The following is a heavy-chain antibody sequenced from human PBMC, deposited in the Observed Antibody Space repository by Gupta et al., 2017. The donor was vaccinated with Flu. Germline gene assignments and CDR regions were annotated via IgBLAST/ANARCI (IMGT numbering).Heavy chain of an antibody. Sequence: EVQLVESGGGLVKPGGCVRLSCASSGFTFSDGGMNWVRQAPGKGLEWVGRIKDKSYVETTDYAAPVKGRFLVSRDDSTNTVYLQMSSLKTEDTAVYFCTAFMTVEVISGDGFDYWGQGTLVTVSS. CDR3: TAFMTVEVISGDGFDY. CDR2: IKDKSYVETT. V-gene: IGHV3-15*01. CDR1: GFTFSDGG. J-gene: IGHJ4*02. D-gene: IGHD3-22*01.